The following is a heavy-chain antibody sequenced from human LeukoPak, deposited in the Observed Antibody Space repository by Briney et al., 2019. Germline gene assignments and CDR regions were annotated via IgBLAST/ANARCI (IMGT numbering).Heavy chain of an antibody. CDR3: AKGAYDYIEIAYFDY. Sequence: GGSLRLSCVASGFSFNNYAMKWVRQAPGKGLEWVSLIIGSSGTIFYADSVKGRFTISRDKSKSTLYLQMNSLRAEDMAVYYCAKGAYDYIEIAYFDYWGQGSLVTVSS. CDR2: IIGSSGTI. V-gene: IGHV3-23*01. D-gene: IGHD5-12*01. J-gene: IGHJ4*02. CDR1: GFSFNNYA.